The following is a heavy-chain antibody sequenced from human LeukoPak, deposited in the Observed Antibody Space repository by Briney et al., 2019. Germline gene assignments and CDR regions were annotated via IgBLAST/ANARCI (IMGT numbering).Heavy chain of an antibody. CDR1: GFNFRGYE. J-gene: IGHJ4*02. V-gene: IGHV3-48*03. CDR2: ISSSGSST. CDR3: ARAPGAAAIDY. D-gene: IGHD2-2*01. Sequence: GGSLRLSCAASGFNFRGYEMNWVRRAPGKGLQWLAYISSSGSSTYYADSVQGRFTISRDNAKNSLYLQMNSLRVEDTAVYYCARAPGAAAIDYWGQGTQVTVSS.